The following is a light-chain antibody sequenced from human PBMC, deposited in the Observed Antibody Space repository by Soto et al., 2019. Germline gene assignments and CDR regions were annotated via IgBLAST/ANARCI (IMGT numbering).Light chain of an antibody. V-gene: IGKV3-20*01. CDR3: QQYGGAPFT. Sequence: EVVLTQSPGTLSLSPGERATLSCRASQTVTTSQLTWFQQKPGQAPRLLIYAASIRAAGIPDRFSGSGSGTDFTLTISRLEPEDFAVYYCQQYGGAPFTFGEGPRWRSN. CDR2: AAS. J-gene: IGKJ4*01. CDR1: QTVTTSQ.